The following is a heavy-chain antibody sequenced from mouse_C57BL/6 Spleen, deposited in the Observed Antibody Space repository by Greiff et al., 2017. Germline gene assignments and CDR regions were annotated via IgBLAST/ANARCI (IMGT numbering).Heavy chain of an antibody. CDR2: FYPGSGSI. CDR1: GYTFTEYT. Sequence: VQLQQSGAELVKPGASVKLSCKASGYTFTEYTIHWVKQRSGQGLEWIGWFYPGSGSIKYNEKFKDKATLTADKASSTVYMELSRLTSEDSAVYFCARHGLEFITTVVNWYFDVWGTGTTVTVSS. J-gene: IGHJ1*03. CDR3: ARHGLEFITTVVNWYFDV. V-gene: IGHV1-62-2*01. D-gene: IGHD1-1*01.